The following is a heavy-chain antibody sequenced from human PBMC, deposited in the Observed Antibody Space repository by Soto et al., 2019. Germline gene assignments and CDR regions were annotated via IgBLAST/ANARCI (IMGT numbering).Heavy chain of an antibody. CDR2: LVVGTGNT. V-gene: IGHV1-58*01. D-gene: IGHD2-15*01. CDR1: GFTFRSSA. J-gene: IGHJ6*02. CDR3: ATGAYCSGGSCSDYYYYYYGMDL. Sequence: ASVKVSCKTSGFTFRSSAVQWVRQARGQRLEWIGWLVVGTGNTNYAQKFQQRVTTSSDRSTNTVSMELSSLTSEDTAVYYCATGAYCSGGSCSDYYYYYYGMDLWGQGTTVASSS.